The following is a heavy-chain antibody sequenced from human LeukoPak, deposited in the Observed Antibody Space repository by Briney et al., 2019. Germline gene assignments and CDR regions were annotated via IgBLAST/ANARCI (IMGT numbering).Heavy chain of an antibody. V-gene: IGHV3-53*01. CDR1: EFSVGSNY. J-gene: IGHJ6*03. Sequence: PGGSLRLSCAASEFSVGSNYMTWVRQAPGKGLEWVSLIYSGGSTYYADSVKGRFTISRDNSKNTLYLQMNSLRAEDTAVYYCAKGSRPGYSYGPREYYYYMDVWGKGTTVTVSS. CDR3: AKGSRPGYSYGPREYYYYMDV. CDR2: IYSGGST. D-gene: IGHD5-18*01.